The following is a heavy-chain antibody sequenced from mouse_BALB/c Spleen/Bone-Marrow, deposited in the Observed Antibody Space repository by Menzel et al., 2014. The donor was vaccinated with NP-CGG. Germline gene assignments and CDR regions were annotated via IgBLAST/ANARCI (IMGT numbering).Heavy chain of an antibody. Sequence: QVQLQQSGDELVRPGTSVKVSCKASGYAFTNYLIEWFKQRPGQGLEWIGRINPGIGGTTYNAKFKGKATLTADKSSTTGYMQLNSLTSYDSAVDFRSRGTRDYWGQGTPRTVSS. CDR1: GYAFTNYL. V-gene: IGHV1-54*01. J-gene: IGHJ2*01. CDR3: SRGTRDY. CDR2: INPGIGGT. D-gene: IGHD3-1*01.